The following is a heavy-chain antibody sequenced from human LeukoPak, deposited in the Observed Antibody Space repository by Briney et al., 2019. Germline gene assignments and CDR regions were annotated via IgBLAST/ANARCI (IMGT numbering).Heavy chain of an antibody. CDR1: GYTFTSYG. CDR3: ARPQEGYSSSSESYYYYYMDV. D-gene: IGHD6-6*01. Sequence: ASVKVSCKASGYTFTSYGISWVRQAPGQGLEWMGWISAYNGNTNYAQKLQGRVTMTIDTSTSTAYMELRSLRSDDTAVYYCARPQEGYSSSSESYYYYYMDVWGKGTTVTVSS. CDR2: ISAYNGNT. J-gene: IGHJ6*03. V-gene: IGHV1-18*01.